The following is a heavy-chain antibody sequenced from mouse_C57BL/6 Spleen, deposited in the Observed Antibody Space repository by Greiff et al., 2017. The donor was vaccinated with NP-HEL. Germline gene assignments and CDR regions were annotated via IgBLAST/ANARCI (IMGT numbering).Heavy chain of an antibody. J-gene: IGHJ4*01. CDR3: ARHNWDYAMDY. CDR1: GFTFSDYG. D-gene: IGHD4-1*01. Sequence: EVKVVESGGGLVQPGGSLKLSCAASGFTFSDYGMAWVRQAPRKGPEWVAFISNLAYSIYYADTVTGRFTISRENAKNTLYLEMSSLRSEDTAMYYCARHNWDYAMDYWGQGTSVTVSS. CDR2: ISNLAYSI. V-gene: IGHV5-15*01.